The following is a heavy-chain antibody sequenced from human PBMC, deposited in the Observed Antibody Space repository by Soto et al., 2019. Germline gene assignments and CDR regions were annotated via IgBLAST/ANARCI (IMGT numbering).Heavy chain of an antibody. CDR1: GFTFSSYA. Sequence: GSLRLSCAASGFTFSSYAMSWVRQAPGKGLEWVSAISGSGGSTYYADSVKGRFTISRDNSKNTLYLQMNSLRAEDTDVYYCANGRGVVVVKVNWGQETLVNVSS. V-gene: IGHV3-23*01. CDR3: ANGRGVVVVKVN. D-gene: IGHD3-22*01. CDR2: ISGSGGST. J-gene: IGHJ4*02.